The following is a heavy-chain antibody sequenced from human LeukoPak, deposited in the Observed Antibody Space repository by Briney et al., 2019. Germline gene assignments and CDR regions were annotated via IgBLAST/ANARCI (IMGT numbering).Heavy chain of an antibody. CDR2: IYYSGST. D-gene: IGHD3-3*01. CDR3: ARLRVEGETNYDFWSGYYWYFDY. Sequence: PSQTLSLTCTVSGGSISSGGYYWSWIRQHPGKGLEWIGYIYYSGSTYYNPSLKSRVTISVDTSKNQFSLKLSSVTAADTAVYYCARLRVEGETNYDFWSGYYWYFDYWGQGTLVTVSS. J-gene: IGHJ4*02. V-gene: IGHV4-31*03. CDR1: GGSISSGGYY.